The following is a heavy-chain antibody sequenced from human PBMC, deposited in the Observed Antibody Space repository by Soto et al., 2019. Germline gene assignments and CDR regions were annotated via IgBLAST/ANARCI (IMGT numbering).Heavy chain of an antibody. CDR3: ARVNDYPLNWFDP. Sequence: GGSVKVYFNASGGPFSSYAISLVRQAPGQGLEWMGGIIPIFGTANYAQKFQGRVTITADESTSTAYMELSSLRSEDTAVYYCARVNDYPLNWFDPWGQGTKVTVSS. V-gene: IGHV1-69*13. D-gene: IGHD4-17*01. J-gene: IGHJ5*02. CDR1: GGPFSSYA. CDR2: IIPIFGTA.